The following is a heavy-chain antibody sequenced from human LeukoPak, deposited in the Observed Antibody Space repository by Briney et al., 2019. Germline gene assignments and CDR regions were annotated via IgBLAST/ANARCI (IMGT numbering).Heavy chain of an antibody. CDR3: ASEEWGDAFDI. J-gene: IGHJ3*02. V-gene: IGHV3-7*01. Sequence: PGGSLRLSCAASGFTFSSYWMSWVRQAPGKGLEWVANIKQDGSEKYYVDSVEGRFTISRDNAKNSLYLQMNSLRAEDTAVYYCASEEWGDAFDIWGQGTMVTVSS. CDR1: GFTFSSYW. D-gene: IGHD3-3*01. CDR2: IKQDGSEK.